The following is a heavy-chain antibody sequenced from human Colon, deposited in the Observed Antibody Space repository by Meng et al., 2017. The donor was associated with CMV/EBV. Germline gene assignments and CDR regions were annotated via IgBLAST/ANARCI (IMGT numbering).Heavy chain of an antibody. J-gene: IGHJ4*02. CDR2: MNPNNGDT. CDR1: GYTFTNYH. V-gene: IGHV1-8*01. Sequence: VSCQASGYTFTNYHINWVRQATGQGLEWMGWMNPNNGDTGYAQKFQGRVTMTRDTSITTVYMELSSLRSEDTALYYCARGIAAGVDYWGQGTLVTVSS. CDR3: ARGIAAGVDY. D-gene: IGHD6-13*01.